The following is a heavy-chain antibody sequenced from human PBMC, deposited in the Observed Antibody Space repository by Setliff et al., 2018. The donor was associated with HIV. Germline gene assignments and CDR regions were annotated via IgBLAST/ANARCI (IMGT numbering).Heavy chain of an antibody. Sequence: ASVKVSCKASGSTFTSYAINWVRQAPGQGLEWMGWMNPNSGNTGYAQKFQGRVTMTRDTSISTAYMELNNLKFEDTAVYYCARARRDSYDRGRRSHYYIDGWGKGTTVTVSS. CDR1: GSTFTSYA. J-gene: IGHJ6*03. CDR3: ARARRDSYDRGRRSHYYIDG. V-gene: IGHV1-8*02. D-gene: IGHD3-22*01. CDR2: MNPNSGNT.